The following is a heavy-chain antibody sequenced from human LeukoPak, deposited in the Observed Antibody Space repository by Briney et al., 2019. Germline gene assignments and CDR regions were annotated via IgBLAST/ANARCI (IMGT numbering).Heavy chain of an antibody. D-gene: IGHD7-27*01. Sequence: PSETLSLTCTVSGGSISSSSYYWGWIRQPPGKGLEWIGSIYYSGSTYYTPSLKSRVTISVDTSKNQFSLKLSSVTAADTAVYYCAREASLTGDAFDIWGQGTMVTVSS. V-gene: IGHV4-39*02. J-gene: IGHJ3*02. CDR1: GGSISSSSYY. CDR3: AREASLTGDAFDI. CDR2: IYYSGST.